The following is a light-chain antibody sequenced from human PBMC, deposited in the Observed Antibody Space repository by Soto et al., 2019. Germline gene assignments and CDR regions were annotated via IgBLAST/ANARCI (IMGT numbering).Light chain of an antibody. CDR2: GAS. V-gene: IGKV3-20*01. Sequence: EIVMTQSPATLSLSPGERATFSCRASQSVGTYLAWYQQKPGQAPRLLMYGASSRATGIPDRFSGSGSVTDFTLTISRLEPEDFAVYFCQQYGSSPRTFGQGTKVDI. CDR3: QQYGSSPRT. J-gene: IGKJ1*01. CDR1: QSVGTY.